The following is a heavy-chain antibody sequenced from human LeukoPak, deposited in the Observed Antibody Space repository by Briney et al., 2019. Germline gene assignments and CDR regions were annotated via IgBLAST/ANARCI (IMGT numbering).Heavy chain of an antibody. V-gene: IGHV3-23*01. CDR1: GFIFSSYS. Sequence: GGSLRLSCAASGFIFSSYSMSWVSQAPGKGLEWVSVITGSGGNTYYADSVKGRFTISKDNSKNTVYLQMSSLRVDDTAVYYCARAASSSWPSYYYGMDVWGQGTTVTVSS. J-gene: IGHJ6*02. CDR2: ITGSGGNT. CDR3: ARAASSSWPSYYYGMDV. D-gene: IGHD6-13*01.